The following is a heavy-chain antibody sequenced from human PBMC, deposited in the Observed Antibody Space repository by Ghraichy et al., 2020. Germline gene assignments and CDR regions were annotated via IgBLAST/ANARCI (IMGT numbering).Heavy chain of an antibody. V-gene: IGHV3-7*03. CDR1: GFTFSPYW. CDR2: INPGGTMK. D-gene: IGHD3/OR15-3a*01. J-gene: IGHJ4*02. CDR3: ARAWTLIPTFSR. Sequence: GGSLRLSCAASGFTFSPYWMSWLRQAPGKGPEWLVNINPGGTMKKSVDSVKGRFSIFRDNAENSVYLQMNNLRAEDTAVYFCARAWTLIPTFSRWGQGTLVTVS.